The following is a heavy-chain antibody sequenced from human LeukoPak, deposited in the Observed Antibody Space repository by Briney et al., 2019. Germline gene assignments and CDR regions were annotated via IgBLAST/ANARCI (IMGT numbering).Heavy chain of an antibody. CDR2: ISGSGGST. CDR1: GFTFSSYA. D-gene: IGHD1-14*01. Sequence: GGSLRLSCAASGFTFSSYAMSWVRQAPGKGLEWVSAISGSGGSTYYADSVKGRFTISRDNSKNTLYLQMNSLRAEDTAVYYCAKGQLPGGSGHYGMDVWGQGTTVTVSS. CDR3: AKGQLPGGSGHYGMDV. V-gene: IGHV3-23*01. J-gene: IGHJ6*02.